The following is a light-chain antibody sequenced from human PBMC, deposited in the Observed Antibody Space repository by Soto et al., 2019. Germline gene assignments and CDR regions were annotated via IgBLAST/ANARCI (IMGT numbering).Light chain of an antibody. Sequence: QSVLTQPASVSGSPGQSITISCTGTMSDVGRYNYVSWYQQYPGKAPKAMIYDVSNRPSGVSNRFSGSKSGNTASLTISGLQAEDEADYYCNSYAGTSTPYIFGTGTKLT. J-gene: IGLJ1*01. CDR3: NSYAGTSTPYI. V-gene: IGLV2-14*03. CDR1: MSDVGRYNY. CDR2: DVS.